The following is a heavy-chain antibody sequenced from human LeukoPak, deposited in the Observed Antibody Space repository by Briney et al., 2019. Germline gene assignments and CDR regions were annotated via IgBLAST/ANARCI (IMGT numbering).Heavy chain of an antibody. Sequence: GGSLRLSCAASGFTFSSYGMHWVRQAPGKGLEWVAFIRCDGSNKYYADSVKGRFTISRDNSKNTLYLQMNSLKGDDTAVYYCAKDSAFYYIDVWGKGTTVIISS. D-gene: IGHD3-10*01. V-gene: IGHV3-30*02. CDR2: IRCDGSNK. J-gene: IGHJ6*03. CDR3: AKDSAFYYIDV. CDR1: GFTFSSYG.